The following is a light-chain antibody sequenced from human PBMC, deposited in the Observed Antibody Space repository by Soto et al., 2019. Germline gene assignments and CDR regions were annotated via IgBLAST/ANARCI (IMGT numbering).Light chain of an antibody. V-gene: IGLV2-14*01. J-gene: IGLJ2*01. CDR2: EVS. CDR1: SSDVGRYNY. Sequence: QSALTQPASVSGSPGQSITISCTGTSSDVGRYNYVSWYQQHPGKAPKLMIYEVSYRPSGVSNRFSGSTSGNTASLTISGLQAEDEADYYCSSYTSSSTLFGGGTQLTVL. CDR3: SSYTSSSTL.